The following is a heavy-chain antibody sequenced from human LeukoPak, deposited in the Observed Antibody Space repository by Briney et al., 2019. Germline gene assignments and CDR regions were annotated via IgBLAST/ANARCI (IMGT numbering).Heavy chain of an antibody. CDR3: AKRGGLPPLDYYYYYMDV. CDR1: GFTLSSFA. CDR2: ISGSGGST. Sequence: GGSLRLSCAASGFTLSSFAMSWVRQAPGKGLEWVSAISGSGGSTYYADSVKGRFTISRDNSKNTLHLQMNSLRAEDTAVYYCAKRGGLPPLDYYYYYMDVWGKGTTVTVSS. D-gene: IGHD2-21*02. J-gene: IGHJ6*03. V-gene: IGHV3-23*01.